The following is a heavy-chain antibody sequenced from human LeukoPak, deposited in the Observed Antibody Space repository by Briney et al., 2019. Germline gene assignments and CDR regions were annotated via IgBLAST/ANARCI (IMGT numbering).Heavy chain of an antibody. D-gene: IGHD2-8*01. Sequence: PSETLSLTCTVSGGSISSYYWSWIRQPPGKGLEWIGYIYYSGSTNYNPSLKSRVTISVDTSKNQFSLKLSSVPAADTAVYYCASQYARSTPFDYWGQGTLVTVSS. CDR2: IYYSGST. J-gene: IGHJ4*02. CDR3: ASQYARSTPFDY. V-gene: IGHV4-59*01. CDR1: GGSISSYY.